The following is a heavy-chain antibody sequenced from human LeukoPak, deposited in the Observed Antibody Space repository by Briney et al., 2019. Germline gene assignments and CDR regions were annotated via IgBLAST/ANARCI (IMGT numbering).Heavy chain of an antibody. CDR2: ISNDERNK. CDR1: GFIFHNFA. Sequence: GGSLRLSCVASGFIFHNFAMHWVRQAPGKGLEWVAVISNDERNKYYRDSVKGRFTISRDNSKNTVYLQMNSLRTEDTAVYYCARPSPPGDGYNPCGYWGPGALVIVSS. D-gene: IGHD5-24*01. J-gene: IGHJ4*02. CDR3: ARPSPPGDGYNPCGY. V-gene: IGHV3-30*04.